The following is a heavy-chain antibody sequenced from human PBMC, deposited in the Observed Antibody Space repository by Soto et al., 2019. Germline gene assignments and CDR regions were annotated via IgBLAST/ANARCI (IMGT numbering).Heavy chain of an antibody. Sequence: GGSLRLSCAASGFTFSSYGMHWVRQAPGKGLEWVAVIWYDGSNKYYADSVKGRFTISRDNSKNTLYLQMNSLRAEDTAVYYCARDQRYFDWKDDYYYGMDVWGQGTTVTVSS. D-gene: IGHD3-9*01. V-gene: IGHV3-33*01. CDR1: GFTFSSYG. J-gene: IGHJ6*02. CDR3: ARDQRYFDWKDDYYYGMDV. CDR2: IWYDGSNK.